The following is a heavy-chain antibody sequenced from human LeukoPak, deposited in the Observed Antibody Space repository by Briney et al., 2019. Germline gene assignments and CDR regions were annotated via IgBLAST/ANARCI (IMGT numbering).Heavy chain of an antibody. Sequence: GGSLRLSCAASGFTFSSYWMSWVRQARGKGLEWVANINQDGSEKYYVDSVKGRFTISRDNAKNSLYLQMNSLRAEDTAVYYCATHCSGGSCYSELDFDYWGQGTLVTVSS. J-gene: IGHJ4*02. CDR1: GFTFSSYW. CDR2: INQDGSEK. V-gene: IGHV3-7*01. CDR3: ATHCSGGSCYSELDFDY. D-gene: IGHD2-15*01.